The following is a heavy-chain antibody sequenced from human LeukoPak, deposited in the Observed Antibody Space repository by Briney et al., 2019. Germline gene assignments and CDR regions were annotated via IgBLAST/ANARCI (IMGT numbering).Heavy chain of an antibody. CDR2: IYYSGST. CDR1: GGSISSSSYY. D-gene: IGHD6-19*01. J-gene: IGHJ4*02. V-gene: IGHV4-39*07. CDR3: ARGLGGSSGCFGY. Sequence: KPSETLSLTCTVSGGSISSSSYYWGWIRQPPGKGLEWIGSIYYSGSTYYNPSLKSRVTISVDTSKNQLSLKLSSVTAADTAVYYCARGLGGSSGCFGYWGQGTLVTVSS.